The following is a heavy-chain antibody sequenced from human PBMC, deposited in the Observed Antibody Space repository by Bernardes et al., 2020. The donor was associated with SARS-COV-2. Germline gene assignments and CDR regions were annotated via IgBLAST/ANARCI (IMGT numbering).Heavy chain of an antibody. CDR2: IYYSGST. D-gene: IGHD6-13*01. V-gene: IGHV4-31*03. CDR1: GGSISSGGYY. Sequence: SETLSLTCTVSGGSISSGGYYWSWIRQHPGKGLEWIGYIYYSGSTYYNPSLKSRVTISVDTSKNQFSLKLSSVTAADTAVYYCARVEYSSSWKFDYWGQGTLVTVSS. CDR3: ARVEYSSSWKFDY. J-gene: IGHJ4*02.